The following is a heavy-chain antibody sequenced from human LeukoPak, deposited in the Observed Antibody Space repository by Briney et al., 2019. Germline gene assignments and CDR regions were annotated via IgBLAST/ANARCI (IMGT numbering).Heavy chain of an antibody. J-gene: IGHJ5*02. Sequence: SETLSLTCTVSGGSISSGGYYWSWIRQPPGKGLEWIGYIYYSGSTYYNPSLKSRVTISVDTSKNQFSLKLSSVTAADTAVYYCARVGQLLEYYDSAETNWFDPWGQGTLVTVSS. CDR1: GGSISSGGYY. V-gene: IGHV4-30-4*01. D-gene: IGHD3-22*01. CDR2: IYYSGST. CDR3: ARVGQLLEYYDSAETNWFDP.